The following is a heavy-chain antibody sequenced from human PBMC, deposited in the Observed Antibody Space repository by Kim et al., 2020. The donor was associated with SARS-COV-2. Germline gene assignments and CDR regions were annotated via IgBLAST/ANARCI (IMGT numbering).Heavy chain of an antibody. V-gene: IGHV3-74*01. CDR2: INSDGSTT. CDR1: GFTFISHW. D-gene: IGHD5-18*01. Sequence: GGSLRLSCAASGFTFISHWMHWVRQAPGQGLVWLSRINSDGSTTNYADSVKGRFTISRDNAKNTVYLQMSSLRAEDTAVYYCSRAASCRGNSIDYLGQGTLVTVSS. CDR3: SRAASCRGNSIDY. J-gene: IGHJ4*02.